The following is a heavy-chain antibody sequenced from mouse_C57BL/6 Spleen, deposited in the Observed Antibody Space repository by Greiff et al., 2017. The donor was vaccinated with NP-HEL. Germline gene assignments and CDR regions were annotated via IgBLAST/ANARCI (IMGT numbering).Heavy chain of an antibody. CDR1: GYTFTRYW. D-gene: IGHD1-1*01. V-gene: IGHV1-55*01. Sequence: VQPQQPGAELVKPGATVKMSCKASGYTFTRYWITWVKPRPGQGLEWIGDIYPGSGSTNYNEKFKSKATLTVDTSSSTAYMQLSSLTSEDSAVYYCASGGTTVVDAWFAYWGRGTLVTVSA. CDR3: ASGGTTVVDAWFAY. J-gene: IGHJ3*01. CDR2: IYPGSGST.